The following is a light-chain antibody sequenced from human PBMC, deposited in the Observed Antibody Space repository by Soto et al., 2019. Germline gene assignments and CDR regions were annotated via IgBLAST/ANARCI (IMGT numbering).Light chain of an antibody. J-gene: IGKJ3*01. CDR3: HQSGSSPLT. CDR1: QSLHSNF. CDR2: SAS. Sequence: EIVLTQFPATLSLSPGERATLSCRASQSLHSNFLVWSQQKPGQAPRLLISSASRRATGIPDRFSGSGSGTDFTLTISRLDPEDFAVYYCHQSGSSPLTFGPGTKV. V-gene: IGKV3-20*01.